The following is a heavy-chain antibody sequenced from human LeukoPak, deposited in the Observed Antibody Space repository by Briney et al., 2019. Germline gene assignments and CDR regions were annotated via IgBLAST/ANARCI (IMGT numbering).Heavy chain of an antibody. V-gene: IGHV3-48*01. D-gene: IGHD1-1*01. CDR1: GFPFIEYS. CDR3: ARDHNYAFDN. CDR2: IGIDSGNT. J-gene: IGHJ4*02. Sequence: HPGGSLRLSCTASGFPFIEYSMNWVRQAPGKGLEWISYIGIDSGNTKYADSVRGRFTISADKAKNSLYLQMNSLRVEDTAVYYCARDHNYAFDNWAREPWSPSPQ.